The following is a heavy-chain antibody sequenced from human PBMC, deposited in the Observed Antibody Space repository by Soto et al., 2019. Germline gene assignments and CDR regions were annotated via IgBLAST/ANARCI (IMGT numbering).Heavy chain of an antibody. D-gene: IGHD5-12*01. CDR2: IYYSGST. CDR1: GGSISSYY. CDR3: ARQYSGYQSYAID. J-gene: IGHJ4*02. V-gene: IGHV4-59*08. Sequence: SETLSLTCTVSGGSISSYYWSWIRQPPGKGLEWIGYIYYSGSTNYNPSLKSRVTISVDTSKNQLSLKLSSVTAADTAVYYCARQYSGYQSYAIDWGQGTLVTVSS.